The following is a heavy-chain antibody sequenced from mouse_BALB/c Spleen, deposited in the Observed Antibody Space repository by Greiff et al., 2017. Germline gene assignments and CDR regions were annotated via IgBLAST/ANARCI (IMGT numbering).Heavy chain of an antibody. CDR2: IDPENGNT. J-gene: IGHJ2*01. Sequence: EVQLHQSGAELVRPGALVKLSCKASGFNIKDYYMHWVKQRPEQGLEWIGWIDPENGNTIYDPKFQGKASITADTSSNTAYLQLSSLTSEDTAVYYCARRGSQDYWGQGTTLTVSS. V-gene: IGHV14-1*02. CDR1: GFNIKDYY. CDR3: ARRGSQDY.